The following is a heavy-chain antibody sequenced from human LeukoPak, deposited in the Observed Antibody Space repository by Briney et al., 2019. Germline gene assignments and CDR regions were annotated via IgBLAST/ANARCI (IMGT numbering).Heavy chain of an antibody. CDR1: GGSISSSSYY. D-gene: IGHD2-15*01. V-gene: IGHV4-39*07. Sequence: SETLSLTCTVSGGSISSSSYYWGWISQPPGKGLEWIGSIYYSGSTNYNPSLKSRVTISVDTSKKQFSLKLSSVTAADTAVYYCARRGCSGGSCYRRDYFDHWGQGTLVTVSS. CDR3: ARRGCSGGSCYRRDYFDH. CDR2: IYYSGST. J-gene: IGHJ4*02.